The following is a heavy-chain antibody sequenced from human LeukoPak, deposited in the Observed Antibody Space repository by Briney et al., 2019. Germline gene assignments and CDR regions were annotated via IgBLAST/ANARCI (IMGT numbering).Heavy chain of an antibody. D-gene: IGHD3-10*01. CDR2: ISSSGSTI. Sequence: GGSLRLSCAASGFTFSSYEMNWVRQAPGKGLEWVSYISSSGSTIYYADSVKGRFTISRDNAKNSLYLQMNSLRVGDTAVYYCAREGSGEFADIWGQGTMVTVSS. V-gene: IGHV3-48*03. J-gene: IGHJ3*02. CDR1: GFTFSSYE. CDR3: AREGSGEFADI.